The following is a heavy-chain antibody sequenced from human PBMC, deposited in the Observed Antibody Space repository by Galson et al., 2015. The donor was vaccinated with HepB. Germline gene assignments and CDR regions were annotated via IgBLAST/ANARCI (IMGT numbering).Heavy chain of an antibody. V-gene: IGHV5-51*01. CDR1: GYNFPSYW. Sequence: QSGAEVKKPGESLKISCQGSGYNFPSYWIGWVRQMPGKGLEWMGIIYPDDSDTRYSPSFQGQVTFSADKSISTAYLQWSSLKASVTAMYYRARHNDSGNSELDYWGQGTLVTVSS. J-gene: IGHJ4*02. CDR3: ARHNDSGNSELDY. CDR2: IYPDDSDT. D-gene: IGHD3-10*01.